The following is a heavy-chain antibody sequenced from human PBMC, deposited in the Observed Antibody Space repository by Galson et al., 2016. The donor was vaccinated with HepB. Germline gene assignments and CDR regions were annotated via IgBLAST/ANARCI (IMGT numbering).Heavy chain of an antibody. Sequence: SVKVSCKASGYTFKIFAVSWVRQAPGQGLEWMGWISTNNGKTYYAQKFQGRVTMTTDTSTNTAYMDLRSLRSDDTAVYYCARENYHDGSGESYYFDYWGQGTLVTVSS. CDR2: ISTNNGKT. CDR3: ARENYHDGSGESYYFDY. V-gene: IGHV1-18*01. J-gene: IGHJ4*02. CDR1: GYTFKIFA. D-gene: IGHD3-22*01.